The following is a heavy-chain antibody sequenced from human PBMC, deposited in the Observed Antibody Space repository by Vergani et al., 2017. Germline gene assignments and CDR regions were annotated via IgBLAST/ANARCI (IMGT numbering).Heavy chain of an antibody. CDR1: GFTFSNAW. CDR2: IKSKTDGGTT. V-gene: IGHV3-15*01. Sequence: EVQLLESGGGLVKPGGSLRLSCAASGFTFSNAWMSWVRQAPGKGLEWVGCIKSKTDGGTTDYAAPVKGRFTISRDDSKNTLYLQMNSLKTEDTAVYYCTTAYYGWGQGTLVTVSS. D-gene: IGHD1-26*01. CDR3: TTAYYG. J-gene: IGHJ4*02.